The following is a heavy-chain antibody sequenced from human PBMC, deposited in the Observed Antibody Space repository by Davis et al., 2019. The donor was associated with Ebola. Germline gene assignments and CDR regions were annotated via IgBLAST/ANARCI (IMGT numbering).Heavy chain of an antibody. CDR1: GGSVSSGSYY. D-gene: IGHD2-2*01. Sequence: PSETLSLTCTVSGGSVSSGSYYWSWIRQPPGKGLELIGSIYYSGSTYYNPSLKSRVTISVDTSKNQFFLKLSSVTAADTAVYYCARDKGYCSSTSCPPDYMDVWGKGTTVTVSS. V-gene: IGHV4-39*07. CDR2: IYYSGST. J-gene: IGHJ6*03. CDR3: ARDKGYCSSTSCPPDYMDV.